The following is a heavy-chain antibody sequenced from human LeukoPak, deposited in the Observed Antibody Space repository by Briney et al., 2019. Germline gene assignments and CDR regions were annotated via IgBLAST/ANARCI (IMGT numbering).Heavy chain of an antibody. D-gene: IGHD3-10*01. V-gene: IGHV1-69*05. Sequence: GSSVKVSCKASGGTFSSYAISWVRQAPGQGLEWMGGIIPIFGTANYAQKFQGRVTITTDESTSTAYMELSSLRSEDTAVYYCASSPFAGFGELVWGQRTLVTVSS. CDR3: ASSPFAGFGELV. J-gene: IGHJ4*02. CDR2: IIPIFGTA. CDR1: GGTFSSYA.